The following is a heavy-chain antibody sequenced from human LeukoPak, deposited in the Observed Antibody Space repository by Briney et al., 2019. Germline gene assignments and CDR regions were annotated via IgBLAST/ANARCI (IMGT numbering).Heavy chain of an antibody. CDR2: IYNFGST. Sequence: SETLSLTCTVSGGSISSYYWSCIRQSPGKGLEWVGHIYNFGSTNYNPSLKSRVTISVDTSKNQFSLKLSSVTAADTAVYYCARQWPGLWFGELLPNWFDPWGQGTLVTVSS. J-gene: IGHJ5*02. D-gene: IGHD3-10*01. V-gene: IGHV4-59*08. CDR3: ARQWPGLWFGELLPNWFDP. CDR1: GGSISSYY.